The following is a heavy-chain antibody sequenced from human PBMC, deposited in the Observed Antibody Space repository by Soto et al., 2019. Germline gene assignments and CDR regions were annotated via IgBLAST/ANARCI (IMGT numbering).Heavy chain of an antibody. Sequence: GGSLRLSCAASGFTFSSYAMSWVRQAPGKGLEWVSAISGSGGSTYYADSVKGRFTISRDNSKNTLYLQMNSLGAEDTAVYYCAKEGYCSGGSCSIYYYYYMDVWGKGTTVTVSS. J-gene: IGHJ6*03. V-gene: IGHV3-23*01. CDR3: AKEGYCSGGSCSIYYYYYMDV. CDR1: GFTFSSYA. CDR2: ISGSGGST. D-gene: IGHD2-15*01.